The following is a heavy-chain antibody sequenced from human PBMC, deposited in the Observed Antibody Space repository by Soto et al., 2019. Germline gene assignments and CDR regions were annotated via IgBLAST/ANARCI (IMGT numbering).Heavy chain of an antibody. CDR1: NGSISSSGYY. D-gene: IGHD6-6*01. V-gene: IGHV4-31*03. CDR2: IYYSGST. CDR3: AGGSSKSWFDP. Sequence: QVQLQESGPGLAKPSQTLSLTCNVSNGSISSSGYYWSWIRQHPGQGLEWIGYIYYSGSTYYNPSIKSRGNISVETSTNQFSLKLGSVTAADTAIYYCAGGSSKSWFDPWGQGTLVTVSS. J-gene: IGHJ5*02.